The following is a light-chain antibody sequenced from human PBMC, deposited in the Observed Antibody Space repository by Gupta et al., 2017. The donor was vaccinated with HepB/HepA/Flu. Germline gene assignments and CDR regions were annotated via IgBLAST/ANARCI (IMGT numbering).Light chain of an antibody. CDR2: GAS. V-gene: IGKV3-15*01. Sequence: EIVMTQSPATLSVSAGERATLSCRASQSVSSNLAWYQQKPGQAPMLLIFGASTRATGIPARFSGSGSGTEFTLTVSSRQSEDFAVYYCQQYNNCSVTFGGGTKVEIK. J-gene: IGKJ4*01. CDR1: QSVSSN. CDR3: QQYNNCSVT.